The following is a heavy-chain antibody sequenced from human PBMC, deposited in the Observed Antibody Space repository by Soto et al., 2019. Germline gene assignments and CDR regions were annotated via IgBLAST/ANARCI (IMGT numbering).Heavy chain of an antibody. J-gene: IGHJ4*02. D-gene: IGHD1-26*01. V-gene: IGHV3-11*01. CDR3: ARASRSYYRAVDY. CDR1: GFTFSDYY. CDR2: ISSSGSTI. Sequence: PGGSLRLSCAASGFTFSDYYMSWIRQAPGKGLEWVSYISSSGSTIYYADSVKGRFTISRDNAKNSLYLQMNSLRAEDTAVYYCARASRSYYRAVDYWGQGTLVTVSS.